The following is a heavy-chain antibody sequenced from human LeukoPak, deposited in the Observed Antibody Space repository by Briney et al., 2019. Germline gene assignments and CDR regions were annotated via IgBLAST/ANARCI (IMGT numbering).Heavy chain of an antibody. V-gene: IGHV3-21*01. CDR3: ARVGPSDIVVVVALDY. J-gene: IGHJ4*02. D-gene: IGHD2-15*01. CDR1: GFTFSSCS. Sequence: GGSLRLSCAASGFTFSSCSMNWVRQAPGKGLEWVSSISSSSSYIYYADSVKGRFTISRDNAKNSLYLQMNSLRTEDTAVYYCARVGPSDIVVVVALDYWGQGTLVTVSS. CDR2: ISSSSSYI.